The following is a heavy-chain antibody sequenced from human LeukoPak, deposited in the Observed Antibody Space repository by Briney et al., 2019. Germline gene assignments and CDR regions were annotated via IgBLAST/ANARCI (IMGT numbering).Heavy chain of an antibody. D-gene: IGHD4-11*01. V-gene: IGHV4-34*01. CDR1: GGSFSGYY. Sequence: SETLSLTCAVYGGSFSGYYWSWIRQPPGKGLEWIGEINHSGSTNYNPSLKSRVTISVDTSKNQFSLKLSSVTAAATAVYHCARTRTITVTNFPFDYWGQGTLVTVSS. CDR3: ARTRTITVTNFPFDY. CDR2: INHSGST. J-gene: IGHJ4*02.